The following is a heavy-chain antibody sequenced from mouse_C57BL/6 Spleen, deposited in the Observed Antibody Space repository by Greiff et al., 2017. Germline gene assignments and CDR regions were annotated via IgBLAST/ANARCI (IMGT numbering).Heavy chain of an antibody. V-gene: IGHV1-26*01. CDR2: INPNNGGT. CDR1: GYTFTDYY. D-gene: IGHD2-3*01. J-gene: IGHJ4*01. Sequence: EVQLQQSGPELVKPGASVKISCKASGYTFTDYYMNWVKQSHGKSLEWIGDINPNNGGTSYNQKFKGKATLTVDKSSSTAYMELRSLTSEDSAVYYCARKGWLLQDYAMDYWGQGTSVTVSS. CDR3: ARKGWLLQDYAMDY.